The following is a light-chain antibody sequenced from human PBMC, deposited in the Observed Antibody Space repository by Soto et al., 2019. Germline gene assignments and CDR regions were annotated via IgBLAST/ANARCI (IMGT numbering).Light chain of an antibody. CDR3: VLYMGSGSVV. J-gene: IGLJ2*01. CDR2: GTS. V-gene: IGLV8-61*01. Sequence: QTVVTQEPSFSVSPGGTVTLTCGLTSGSVSTNHYPTWYQQTPGQTPRTIIYGTSTRSSGVPDRFSGSILGNKAALTITRAKADDESDYYCVLYMGSGSVVFGGGTKLTVL. CDR1: SGSVSTNHY.